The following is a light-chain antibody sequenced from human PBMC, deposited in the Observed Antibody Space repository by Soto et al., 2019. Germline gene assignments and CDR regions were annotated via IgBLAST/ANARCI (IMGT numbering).Light chain of an antibody. CDR3: AAWDDSLSIWV. J-gene: IGLJ3*02. V-gene: IGLV3-21*02. Sequence: SYELTQPPSLSVAPGQTARITCGGDNIRSESVHWYQQKPGQAPVLVVYDNRDRPSGVPERFSGSNSGNTATMSISGLRSEDEADYYCAAWDDSLSIWVFGGGTKLTVL. CDR2: DNR. CDR1: NIRSES.